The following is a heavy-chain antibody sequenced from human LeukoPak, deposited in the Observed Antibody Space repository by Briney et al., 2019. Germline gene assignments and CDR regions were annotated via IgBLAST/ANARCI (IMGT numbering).Heavy chain of an antibody. CDR2: IYHSGST. Sequence: SETLSLTCAVSGGSISSSNWWTWVRPPPGKGLEWIGEIYHSGSTNYNPSLKSRVTISVDKSKNQFSLKLSSVTAADTAVYYCAREAYGRYDTGQFDYWGQGTLVTVSS. J-gene: IGHJ4*02. V-gene: IGHV4-4*02. CDR3: AREAYGRYDTGQFDY. CDR1: GGSISSSNW. D-gene: IGHD5-12*01.